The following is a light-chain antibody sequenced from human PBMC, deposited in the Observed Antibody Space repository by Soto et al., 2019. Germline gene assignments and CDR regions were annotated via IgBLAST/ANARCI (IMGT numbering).Light chain of an antibody. CDR3: MQALQTTPT. Sequence: DIVMTQSPLSLPVTPGEPASISCRSSQSLLHSNGYNYLDWYLQKPGQSPQLXIYLGSNRASGVPDRFSGSGSGTDFKLKISRVEAEDVGVYYCMQALQTTPTFGQGTRLEIK. V-gene: IGKV2-28*01. CDR2: LGS. CDR1: QSLLHSNGYNY. J-gene: IGKJ5*01.